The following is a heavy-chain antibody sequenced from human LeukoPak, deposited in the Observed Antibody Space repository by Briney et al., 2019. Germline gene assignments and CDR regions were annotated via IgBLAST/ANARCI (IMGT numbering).Heavy chain of an antibody. CDR2: INTDGSTI. Sequence: PGGSLRLSCAPSGFTFSSYWMHWVRQAPGKGLVWVSRINTDGSTITYADSVKGRFTISRDNAKNTLYSQMNSLRGEDTAVYFCARERKSSTSMDYWGQGTLVTVSS. D-gene: IGHD2-2*01. V-gene: IGHV3-74*01. J-gene: IGHJ4*02. CDR1: GFTFSSYW. CDR3: ARERKSSTSMDY.